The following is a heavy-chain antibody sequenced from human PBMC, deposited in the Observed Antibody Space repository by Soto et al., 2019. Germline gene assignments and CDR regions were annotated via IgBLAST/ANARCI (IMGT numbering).Heavy chain of an antibody. Sequence: VQLVETGGGLIQPGGSLRLSCAASGLTVSSNYMNWVRQAPGKGLEWVSVLYSGGSTHYAGSVKGRFIISRDNSKNTLYLQMNSLRVEDTAVYYCARDRPGDEGDGFDIWGHGTMVTVSP. J-gene: IGHJ3*02. V-gene: IGHV3-53*02. D-gene: IGHD3-10*01. CDR1: GLTVSSNY. CDR2: LYSGGST. CDR3: ARDRPGDEGDGFDI.